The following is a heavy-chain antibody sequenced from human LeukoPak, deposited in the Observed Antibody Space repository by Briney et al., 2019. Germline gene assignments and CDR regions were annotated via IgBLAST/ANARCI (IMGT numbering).Heavy chain of an antibody. Sequence: GSLRLSCAASGFTFNSIWMSWVRQAPGKGLEWVASISQDESHKYYLDSVKGRFTISRDNAKNSLFLQVNSLRVEDTAVYYCGGEPRSMAYWGQGTLVTVSS. D-gene: IGHD2-21*01. CDR2: ISQDESHK. J-gene: IGHJ4*02. V-gene: IGHV3-7*01. CDR3: GGEPRSMAY. CDR1: GFTFNSIW.